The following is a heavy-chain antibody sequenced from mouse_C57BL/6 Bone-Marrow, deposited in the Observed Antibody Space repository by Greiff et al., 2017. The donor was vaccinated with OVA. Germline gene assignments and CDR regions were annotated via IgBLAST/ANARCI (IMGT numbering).Heavy chain of an antibody. CDR2: ISSGGSYT. J-gene: IGHJ1*03. CDR3: ARHEGV. CDR1: GFTFSSYG. Sequence: EVMLVESGGDLVKPGGSLKLSCAASGFTFSSYGMSWVRQTPDKRLEWVATISSGGSYTYYPDSVKGRFTISRDNAKNTLYLQMSSLKSEDTAMYYCARHEGVWGTGTTVTVSS. V-gene: IGHV5-6*01.